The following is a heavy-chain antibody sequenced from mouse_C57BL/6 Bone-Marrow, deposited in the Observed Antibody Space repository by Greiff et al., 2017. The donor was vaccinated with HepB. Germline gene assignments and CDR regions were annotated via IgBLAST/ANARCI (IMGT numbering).Heavy chain of an antibody. V-gene: IGHV1-69*01. CDR1: GYTFTSYW. Sequence: QVQLQQPGAELVMPGASVKLSCKASGYTFTSYWMHWVKQRPGQGLEWIGEIDPSDSYTNYNQKFKGKSTLTVDKSSSTAYMQFSSLTSEDSAIYYCARSYYYGSSFAYWGQGTLVTVSA. CDR3: ARSYYYGSSFAY. CDR2: IDPSDSYT. D-gene: IGHD1-1*01. J-gene: IGHJ3*01.